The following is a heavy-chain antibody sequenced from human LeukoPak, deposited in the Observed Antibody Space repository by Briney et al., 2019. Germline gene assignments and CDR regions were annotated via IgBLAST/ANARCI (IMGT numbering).Heavy chain of an antibody. CDR3: AREYYGSGSYYNGARYFDY. J-gene: IGHJ4*02. Sequence: SQTLSLTCAISGDSVSSNIAAWNWLRQSPSRGLECLGRTYYRSKWYNDYAVSVKGRITINPDTSKNQFSLQLNSVTPEDTAVYYCAREYYGSGSYYNGARYFDYWGQGTLVTVSS. V-gene: IGHV6-1*01. CDR2: TYYRSKWYN. CDR1: GDSVSSNIAA. D-gene: IGHD3-10*01.